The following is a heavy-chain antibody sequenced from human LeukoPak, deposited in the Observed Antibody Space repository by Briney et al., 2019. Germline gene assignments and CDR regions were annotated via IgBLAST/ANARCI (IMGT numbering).Heavy chain of an antibody. V-gene: IGHV1-46*01. CDR3: ARDQEGFDY. Sequence: ASVKVSCTASGYTFTSNYIHWVRQAPGQGLEWMGMIYPRDDSTSYAQKFQGRVTVTRDTSTSTVHMELSGLRSEDTAVYYCARDQEGFDYWGQGTLVTVSS. CDR2: IYPRDDST. J-gene: IGHJ4*02. CDR1: GYTFTSNY.